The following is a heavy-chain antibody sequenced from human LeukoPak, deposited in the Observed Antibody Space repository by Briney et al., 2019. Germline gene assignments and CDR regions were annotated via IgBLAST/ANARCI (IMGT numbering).Heavy chain of an antibody. CDR2: IHTSGST. CDR1: GDFSSFYY. J-gene: IGHJ4*02. V-gene: IGHV4-4*08. Sequence: SETLSLTCTVSGDFSSFYYWTWIRQIPGKGLEWIGNIHTSGSTDYNPSLKSRVTMSVDTSKNQFSLRLSSVTAADTAVYYCARPGQSSWWVYFNYWGQGTLVTVSS. D-gene: IGHD2-15*01. CDR3: ARPGQSSWWVYFNY.